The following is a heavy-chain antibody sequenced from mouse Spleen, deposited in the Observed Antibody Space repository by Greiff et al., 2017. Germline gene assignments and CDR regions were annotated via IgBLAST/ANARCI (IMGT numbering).Heavy chain of an antibody. Sequence: EVNVVESGGGLVKPGGSLKLSCAASGFTFSDYGMHWVRQAPEKGLEWVAYISSGSSTIYYADTVKGRFTISRDNAKNTLFLQMTSLRSEDTAMYYCARRAPSYAMDYWGQGTSVTVSS. J-gene: IGHJ4*01. CDR2: ISSGSSTI. V-gene: IGHV5-17*01. CDR1: GFTFSDYG. CDR3: ARRAPSYAMDY. D-gene: IGHD3-3*01.